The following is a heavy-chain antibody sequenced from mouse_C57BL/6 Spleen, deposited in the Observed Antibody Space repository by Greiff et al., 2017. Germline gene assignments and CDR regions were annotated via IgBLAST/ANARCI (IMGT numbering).Heavy chain of an antibody. CDR3: ARRLPRSFGV. CDR1: GYAFSSYW. D-gene: IGHD2-2*01. J-gene: IGHJ1*03. Sequence: VQLQQSGAELVKPGASVKISCKASGYAFSSYWMNWVKQRPGKGLEWIGQIYPGDGDTNYNGKFKGKATLTADKSSSTSYMQLSGLTSEASAVYFCARRLPRSFGVWGTGTTVTVSS. CDR2: IYPGDGDT. V-gene: IGHV1-80*01.